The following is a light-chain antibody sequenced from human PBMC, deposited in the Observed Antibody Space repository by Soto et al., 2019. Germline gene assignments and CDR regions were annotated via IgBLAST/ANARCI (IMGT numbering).Light chain of an antibody. V-gene: IGKV1-33*01. Sequence: DIRMTQSPSPLSASVGDRVTITCQATQVIGTYLNWYQQKPGKAPKLLIYEASNLETGVPSRFSGSGSGTEFTFTIISLQPEGVATYYCQQYFDAPLTFGGGTKVEIK. J-gene: IGKJ4*01. CDR1: QVIGTY. CDR3: QQYFDAPLT. CDR2: EAS.